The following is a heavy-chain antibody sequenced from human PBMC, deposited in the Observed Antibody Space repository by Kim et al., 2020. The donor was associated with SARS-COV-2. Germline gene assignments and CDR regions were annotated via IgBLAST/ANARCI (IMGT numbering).Heavy chain of an antibody. CDR3: TKDLGFGELSWFDP. Sequence: ADSVKGRFTISRDNSRTTLYLQMNSLRAEDTAVYYCTKDLGFGELSWFDPWGQGTLVTVSS. D-gene: IGHD3-10*01. J-gene: IGHJ5*02. V-gene: IGHV3-23*01.